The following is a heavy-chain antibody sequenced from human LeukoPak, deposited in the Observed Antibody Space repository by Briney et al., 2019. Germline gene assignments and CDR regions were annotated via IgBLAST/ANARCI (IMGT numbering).Heavy chain of an antibody. J-gene: IGHJ4*02. CDR2: IYSSGST. CDR1: GGPISNYY. D-gene: IGHD6-13*01. V-gene: IGHV4-59*12. Sequence: SETLSLTCIVSGGPISNYYWSWIRQPPGKGLEWIGYIYSSGSTNYNPSLKSRVTISVDTSKNQFSLKLSSVTAADTAVYYCARDHYSSHFDYWGQGTLVTVSS. CDR3: ARDHYSSHFDY.